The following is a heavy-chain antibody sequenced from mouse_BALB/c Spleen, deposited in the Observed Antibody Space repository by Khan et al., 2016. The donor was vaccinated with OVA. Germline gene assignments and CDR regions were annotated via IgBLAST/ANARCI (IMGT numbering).Heavy chain of an antibody. CDR2: ISYSGNT. D-gene: IGHD1-1*02. V-gene: IGHV3-2*02. J-gene: IGHJ2*02. CDR3: ERGYGGDFDY. Sequence: EVKLQELGPGLVKPSQSLSLTCTVAGYSITSDYAWNWIRQFPGNKLEWMGFISYSGNTKYNPYLKSRFSITRDTSKNQFFLQLNSVTTEDTAPYYCERGYGGDFDYWGQGTSLTVSS. CDR1: GYSITSDYA.